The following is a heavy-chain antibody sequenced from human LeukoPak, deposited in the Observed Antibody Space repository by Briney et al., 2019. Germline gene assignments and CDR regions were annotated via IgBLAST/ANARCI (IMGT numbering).Heavy chain of an antibody. CDR1: GFTFSRYD. D-gene: IGHD5/OR15-5a*01. J-gene: IGHJ4*02. V-gene: IGHV3-48*03. Sequence: PGGSLRLSCATSGFTFSRYDYNWVRQAPGKGLEWISYISISGVTKYYADSVRGRFTVSRDNARDSLYLQMDSLRAEDTATYYCTSHGSTYYFDYCGQGTQVTVPS. CDR3: TSHGSTYYFDY. CDR2: ISISGVTK.